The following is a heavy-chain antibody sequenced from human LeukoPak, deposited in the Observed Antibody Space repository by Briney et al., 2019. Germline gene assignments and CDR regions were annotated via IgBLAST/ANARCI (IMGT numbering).Heavy chain of an antibody. CDR3: GSGQYHYDTSGHDFDN. V-gene: IGHV4-31*03. CDR1: GGSFTRSDDY. CDR2: IYKAGRT. J-gene: IGHJ4*02. D-gene: IGHD3-22*01. Sequence: SQTLSLTCTVAGGSFTRSDDYWHWIRQHPEKGLEWIGYIYKAGRTFYNPSLKSRVVMSVDTSKNQFSLNLTSVTAADTALYYSGSGQYHYDTSGHDFDNWGQGTLVTVSS.